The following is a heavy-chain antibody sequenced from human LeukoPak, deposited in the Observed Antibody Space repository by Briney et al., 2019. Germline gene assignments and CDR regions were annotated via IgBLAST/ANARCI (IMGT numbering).Heavy chain of an antibody. CDR2: ISSSGSTI. CDR1: GFTFSSYE. D-gene: IGHD6-13*01. V-gene: IGHV3-48*03. Sequence: AGGSLRLSCAASGFTFSSYEMNWVRQAPGKGLEWVSYISSSGSTIYYADSVKGRFTISRDNAKNSLYLQMNSLGAEDTAVYYCARDGSSSWYPTRIDYWGQGTLVTVSS. J-gene: IGHJ4*02. CDR3: ARDGSSSWYPTRIDY.